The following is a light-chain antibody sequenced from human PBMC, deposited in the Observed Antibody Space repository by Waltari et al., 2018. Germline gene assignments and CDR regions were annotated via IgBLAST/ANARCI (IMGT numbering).Light chain of an antibody. CDR3: QQRSNWPLT. J-gene: IGKJ3*01. CDR1: QSVSSY. Sequence: DIVLTQSPATLPLSPGERAPLSCRASQSVSSYLVWYHQKPGQAPRLLIYDASNRATGIPARFSGSGSGTDFTLTISSLEPEDVAVYYCQQRSNWPLTFGPGTKVDIK. CDR2: DAS. V-gene: IGKV3-11*01.